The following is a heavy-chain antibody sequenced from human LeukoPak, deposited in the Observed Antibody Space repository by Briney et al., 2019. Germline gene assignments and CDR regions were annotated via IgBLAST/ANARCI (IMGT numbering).Heavy chain of an antibody. V-gene: IGHV4-59*01. CDR2: IYYIGST. CDR1: GGSFSGYY. Sequence: PSETLSLTCAVYGGSFSGYYWSWIRQPPGKGLEWIGYIYYIGSTNYNPSLKSRVTISVDTSKNQFSLKLRSVTGADTALYYCASTRRDGYPFDYWGQGTLVTVSS. J-gene: IGHJ4*02. CDR3: ASTRRDGYPFDY. D-gene: IGHD5-24*01.